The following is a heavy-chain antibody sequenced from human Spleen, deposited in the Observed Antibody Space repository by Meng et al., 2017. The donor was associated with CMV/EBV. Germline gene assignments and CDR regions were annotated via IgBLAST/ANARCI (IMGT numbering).Heavy chain of an antibody. Sequence: SGFTFSSYHMHWLRQAPGKGLEVVAVIRYDGSNKYYSDTVRGRFTIARDNSKITLYLQMISLRAEDTSVYYCAKDLGIGYDSGEFDYWGQGTLVTVSS. D-gene: IGHD5-12*01. CDR3: AKDLGIGYDSGEFDY. CDR1: GFTFSSYH. J-gene: IGHJ4*02. CDR2: IRYDGSNK. V-gene: IGHV3-33*06.